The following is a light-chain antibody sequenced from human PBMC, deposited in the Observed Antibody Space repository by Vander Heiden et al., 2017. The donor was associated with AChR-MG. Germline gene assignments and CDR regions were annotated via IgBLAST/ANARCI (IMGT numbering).Light chain of an antibody. V-gene: IGKV1D-13*01. J-gene: IGKJ4*01. CDR2: DAS. Sequence: AIQLTQSPSSLSASVGDRVTITCRASQGISSALAWYQQKPGKAPKLLIYDASSLERGVPSRFSGSGSGTDFTLTISSLQPEDFATYYCQQWNKDPHRLTFGGRTKVEIK. CDR3: QQWNKDPHRLT. CDR1: QGISSA.